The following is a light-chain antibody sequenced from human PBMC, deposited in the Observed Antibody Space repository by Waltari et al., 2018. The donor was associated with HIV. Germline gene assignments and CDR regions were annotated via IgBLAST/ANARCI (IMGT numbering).Light chain of an antibody. CDR1: SSDVGRYNY. J-gene: IGLJ3*02. Sequence: QSALTPPASVSGSPGQSITLSSTGASSDVGRYNYVSWYQHHPGKAPKLIIYDVSNRPSGVSNRFSGSKSGTTASLTISGLQAEDEADYYCSSYTTSRTVVFGGGTNLTVL. CDR2: DVS. V-gene: IGLV2-14*03. CDR3: SSYTTSRTVV.